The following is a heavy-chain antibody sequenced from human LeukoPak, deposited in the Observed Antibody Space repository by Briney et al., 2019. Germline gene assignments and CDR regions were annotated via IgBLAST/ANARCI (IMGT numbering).Heavy chain of an antibody. CDR3: ARLSGSYSTRYGLDV. CDR1: GFTFSDHY. CDR2: TRNKAKSYTT. D-gene: IGHD1-26*01. J-gene: IGHJ6*02. V-gene: IGHV3-72*01. Sequence: PGGSLRLSCAASGFTFSDHYMDWVRQAPGKGLEWVGRTRNKAKSYTTEYAASVKGRFTISRDDSKNSLYLQMNSPETEDTAVYYCARLSGSYSTRYGLDVWGQGTTVTVSS.